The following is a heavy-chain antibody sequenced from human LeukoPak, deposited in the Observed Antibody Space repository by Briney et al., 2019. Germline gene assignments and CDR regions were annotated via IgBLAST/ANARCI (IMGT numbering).Heavy chain of an antibody. V-gene: IGHV3-7*01. CDR3: ARGRRWLQLEGFDY. Sequence: GGSLRLSCAASGFTFSSYWMSWVRQAPGKGLEWVANIKQDGSEKYYVDSVKGRFTISRDNAKNSLYLQMNSLRAEDTAVYYCARGRRWLQLEGFDYWGQGTLVTVSS. D-gene: IGHD5-24*01. CDR2: IKQDGSEK. J-gene: IGHJ4*02. CDR1: GFTFSSYW.